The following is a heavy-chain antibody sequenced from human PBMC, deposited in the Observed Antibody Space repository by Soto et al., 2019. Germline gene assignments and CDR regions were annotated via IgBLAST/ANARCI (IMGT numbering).Heavy chain of an antibody. CDR1: GFTFSSYG. Sequence: QVQLVESGGGVVQPGRSLRLSCAASGFTFSSYGMHWVRQAPGKGLEWVTLISYDGSNKYYVDSVKGRFTISRDNSKNTLYLQMDSLRTEDTAVYFCTRDFVYGDYVSAFDVWGQGTMVPVSS. V-gene: IGHV3-33*01. D-gene: IGHD4-17*01. CDR2: ISYDGSNK. CDR3: TRDFVYGDYVSAFDV. J-gene: IGHJ3*01.